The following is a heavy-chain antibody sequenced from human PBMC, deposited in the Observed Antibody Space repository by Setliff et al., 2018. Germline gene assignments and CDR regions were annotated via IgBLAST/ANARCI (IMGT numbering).Heavy chain of an antibody. CDR2: IYSGDRNT. CDR3: AKPQVELRWGFES. CDR1: GFTFSTYA. D-gene: IGHD1-7*01. Sequence: GSLRLSCAASGFTFSTYAMSWVRQAPGKGLEWVSTIYSGDRNTFYTDSVKGRFTIFRDGSKNTLFLQMTSLRAEDTAVYYCAKPQVELRWGFESWGQGTLVTVSS. V-gene: IGHV3-23*03. J-gene: IGHJ4*02.